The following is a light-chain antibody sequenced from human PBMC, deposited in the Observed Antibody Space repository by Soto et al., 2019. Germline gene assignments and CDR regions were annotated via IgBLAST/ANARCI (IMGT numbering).Light chain of an antibody. CDR1: SSDVGAYNY. CDR2: DVS. CDR3: CSYAGTYTYV. J-gene: IGLJ1*01. V-gene: IGLV2-11*01. Sequence: QLVLTQPRSVSGSPGQSVTISCTGTSSDVGAYNYVSWYQQHPGKAPELMIYDVSKRPSGVPDRFSGSKSGNTASLTISGLQAEDEADYYCCSYAGTYTYVFGTGTKVTVL.